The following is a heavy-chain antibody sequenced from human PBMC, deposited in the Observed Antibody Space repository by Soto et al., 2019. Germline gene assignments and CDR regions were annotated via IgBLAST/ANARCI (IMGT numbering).Heavy chain of an antibody. J-gene: IGHJ4*02. CDR3: AKDWRGYSYGSPFDY. CDR1: GFTFSSYA. D-gene: IGHD5-18*01. Sequence: GGSLRLSCAASGFTFSSYAMSWVRQAPGKGLEWVSAISGSGGSTYYADSVKGRFTISRDNSKNTLYLQMNSLRAEDTAVYYCAKDWRGYSYGSPFDYWGQGTLVTVSS. CDR2: ISGSGGST. V-gene: IGHV3-23*01.